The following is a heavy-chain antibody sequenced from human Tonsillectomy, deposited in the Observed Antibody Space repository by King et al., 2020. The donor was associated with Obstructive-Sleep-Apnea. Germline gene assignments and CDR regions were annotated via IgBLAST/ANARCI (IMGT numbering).Heavy chain of an antibody. V-gene: IGHV6-1*01. CDR3: ARAPTSQFDGDGYRFDI. Sequence: VQLQQSGPGLVKPSQTLSLTCAISGDSVSNKSAAWNWIRQSPSRGLEWLGRAYYRSRWYFDYADSVKIRITFNPDTSKNQFSLRLKSMTPGDTAVYYCARAPTSQFDGDGYRFDIWGPGTPVTVSS. D-gene: IGHD5-18*01. J-gene: IGHJ4*02. CDR1: GDSVSNKSAA. CDR2: AYYRSRWYF.